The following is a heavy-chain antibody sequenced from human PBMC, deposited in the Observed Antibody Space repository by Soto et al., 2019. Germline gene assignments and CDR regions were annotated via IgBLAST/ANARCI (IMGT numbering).Heavy chain of an antibody. J-gene: IGHJ4*02. V-gene: IGHV3-23*01. Sequence: EVQLLESGGGFVQPGESLRLSCAASGFTFSSYALGWVRQAPGKGLEWVSTIGSSGNTYYADSVKGRFTISRDNSKHTLYLQMDSLRAEDTAVYYCAKRVSIATRYFDFWGQGTLVTFSS. CDR3: AKRVSIATRYFDF. D-gene: IGHD2-15*01. CDR2: IGSSGNT. CDR1: GFTFSSYA.